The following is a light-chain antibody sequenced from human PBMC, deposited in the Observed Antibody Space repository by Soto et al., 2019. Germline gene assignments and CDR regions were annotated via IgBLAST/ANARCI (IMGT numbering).Light chain of an antibody. CDR1: SSDVGGYNY. CDR3: CSYAGSYTFYV. Sequence: QSVLTQPRSVSGSPGQSVTISCTGTSSDVGGYNYVSWYQHHPGKAPKLMIYDVSKRPSGVPDRFSGSKSGNTASLTISGLQAEDEADYYCCSYAGSYTFYVFGTGTKLTVL. CDR2: DVS. V-gene: IGLV2-11*01. J-gene: IGLJ1*01.